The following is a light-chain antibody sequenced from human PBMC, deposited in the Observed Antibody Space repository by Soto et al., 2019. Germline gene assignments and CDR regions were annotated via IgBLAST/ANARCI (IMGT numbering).Light chain of an antibody. CDR1: QSVSSGS. Sequence: GTLSLFPGERATLSCRASQSVSSGSLAWYQQKRGQAPRLLIHGASSRATGIPDRFSGSGSGTDSTLTISRLEPEDFAVYYCQQYGSSPRTFGQGTKVDIK. CDR3: QQYGSSPRT. V-gene: IGKV3-20*01. J-gene: IGKJ1*01. CDR2: GAS.